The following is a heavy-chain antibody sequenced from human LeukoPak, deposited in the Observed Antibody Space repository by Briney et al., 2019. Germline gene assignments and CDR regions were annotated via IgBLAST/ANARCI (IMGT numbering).Heavy chain of an antibody. D-gene: IGHD2-15*01. CDR1: GFTFSSYA. CDR3: AREVAASGYFDY. V-gene: IGHV3-23*01. Sequence: GGSLRLSCAASGFTFSSYAMSWVRQAPGKGLEWVSAISGSGGSTYYADSVKGRLTISRDNSKNTLYLQMNSLRAEDTAVYYCAREVAASGYFDYWGQGTLVTVSS. J-gene: IGHJ4*02. CDR2: ISGSGGST.